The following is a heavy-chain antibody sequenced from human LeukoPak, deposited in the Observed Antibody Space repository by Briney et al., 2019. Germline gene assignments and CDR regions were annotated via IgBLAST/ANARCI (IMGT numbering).Heavy chain of an antibody. CDR3: ARVRRKLLWFGESPSGNWFDP. CDR1: GGSISSSSYY. CDR2: IYYSGST. Sequence: PSETLSLTCTVSGGSISSSSYYWGWIRQPPGKGLEWIGSIYYSGSTYYNPSLKSRVTISVDTSKNQFSLKLSSVTAANTAVYYCARVRRKLLWFGESPSGNWFDPWGQGTLVTVSS. V-gene: IGHV4-39*01. D-gene: IGHD3-10*01. J-gene: IGHJ5*02.